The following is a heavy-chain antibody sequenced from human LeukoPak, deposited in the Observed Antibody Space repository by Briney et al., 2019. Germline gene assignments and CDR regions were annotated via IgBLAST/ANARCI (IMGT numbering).Heavy chain of an antibody. D-gene: IGHD3-22*01. CDR2: ISSSGSTI. CDR1: GFTFSDYY. CDR3: ARDRITMTDYYMDV. Sequence: GGSLRLSCAASGFTFSDYYMSWIRQAPGKGLEWVSYISSSGSTIYYADSVKGRFTISRDNAKNSLYLQMNSLRAEDTAVYYCARDRITMTDYYMDVWGKGTTVTVSS. V-gene: IGHV3-11*01. J-gene: IGHJ6*03.